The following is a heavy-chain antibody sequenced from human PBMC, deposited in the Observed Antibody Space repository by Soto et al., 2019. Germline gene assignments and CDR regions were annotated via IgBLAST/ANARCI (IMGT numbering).Heavy chain of an antibody. CDR2: IHYSGTP. Sequence: QVQLQESGPRLVKPSETLSLTCSVSGGSISGNYWSWIRQPPGKGLEWIGYIHYSGTPNYNPSLRSRRARSVDTSKNHFSRKLSCMTAADATVYYCARDGGRVGGFDYWGQGTLVTVSS. J-gene: IGHJ4*02. CDR1: GGSISGNY. D-gene: IGHD2-15*01. V-gene: IGHV4-59*01. CDR3: ARDGGRVGGFDY.